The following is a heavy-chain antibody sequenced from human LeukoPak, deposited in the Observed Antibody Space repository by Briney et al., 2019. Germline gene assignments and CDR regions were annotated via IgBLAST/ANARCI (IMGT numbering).Heavy chain of an antibody. J-gene: IGHJ6*02. Sequence: SETLSLTCTVSGYSISSGYYWGWIRQPPGKGLEWIGSIYHSGSTYYNPSLKSRVTISVDTSKNQFSLKLSSVTAADTAVYYCAGRPLEYYYYYYGMDVWGQGTTVTVSS. CDR2: IYHSGST. V-gene: IGHV4-38-2*02. CDR1: GYSISSGYY. CDR3: AGRPLEYYYYYYGMDV.